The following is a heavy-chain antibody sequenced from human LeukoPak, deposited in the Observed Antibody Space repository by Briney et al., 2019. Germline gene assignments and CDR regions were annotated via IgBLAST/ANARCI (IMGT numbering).Heavy chain of an antibody. CDR1: GDPITNRNW. V-gene: IGHV4-4*02. CDR2: ISHNGST. D-gene: IGHD2-15*01. Sequence: SETLSLTCAVSGDPITNRNWWNWVRQPPGKGLEWIGEISHNGSTNYNPSLKSRVTISVDKSKNEFSLNLSSVTAADTAVYYCARDSPAYCSGGNCYNWYFDLWGRGTLVSVSS. CDR3: ARDSPAYCSGGNCYNWYFDL. J-gene: IGHJ2*01.